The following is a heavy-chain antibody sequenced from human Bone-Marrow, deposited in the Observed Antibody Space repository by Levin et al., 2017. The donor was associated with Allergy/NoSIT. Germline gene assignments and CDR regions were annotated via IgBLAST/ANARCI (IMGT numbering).Heavy chain of an antibody. CDR1: GGSISSSSYY. D-gene: IGHD3-9*01. J-gene: IGHJ4*02. CDR2: IYYSGST. CDR3: GRQERYSMAGRRDFDY. Sequence: PGGSLRLSCTVSGGSISSSSYYWGWIRQPPGKGLECIGSIYYSGSTHYDPSLKSRVTISVDTSKNQVPLKLTFVIAADTAVYYWGRQERYSMAGRRDFDYWGQGTLVTVSS. V-gene: IGHV4-39*01.